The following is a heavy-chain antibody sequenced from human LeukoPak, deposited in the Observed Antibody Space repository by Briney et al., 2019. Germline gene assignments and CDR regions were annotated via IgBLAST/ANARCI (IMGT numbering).Heavy chain of an antibody. J-gene: IGHJ4*02. CDR1: GFSFSSYA. D-gene: IGHD1-26*01. V-gene: IGHV3-23*01. Sequence: GGSLRLSCAASGFSFSSYAMSWVRQAPGKGLEWVSSMSGSGGSTYYVDSVKGRLTISRDNSKNTLHLQMNSLRAEDTAIYYCAKDLVSGSFYGPFGYWGQGTPVTVSS. CDR3: AKDLVSGSFYGPFGY. CDR2: MSGSGGST.